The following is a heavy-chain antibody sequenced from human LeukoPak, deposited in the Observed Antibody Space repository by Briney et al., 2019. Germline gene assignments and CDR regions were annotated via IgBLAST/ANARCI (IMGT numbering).Heavy chain of an antibody. D-gene: IGHD3-22*01. CDR3: ARGQYYYDSSGYYGAFDI. Sequence: GGSLRLSCAASGFTFSSYGMHWVRQAPGKGLEWVAVIWYDGSNKYYADSVKGRFTISRDNSKNTLYLQMNSLRAEDTAVYCCARGQYYYDSSGYYGAFDIWGQGTMVTVSS. V-gene: IGHV3-33*01. CDR1: GFTFSSYG. CDR2: IWYDGSNK. J-gene: IGHJ3*02.